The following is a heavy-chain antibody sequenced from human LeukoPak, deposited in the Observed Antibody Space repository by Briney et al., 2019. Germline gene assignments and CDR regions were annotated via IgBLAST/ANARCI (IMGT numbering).Heavy chain of an antibody. V-gene: IGHV4-59*11. D-gene: IGHD6-19*01. J-gene: IGHJ4*01. CDR2: IYYSGST. Sequence: PSETLSLTCTVSGGSISSHYWSWIRQPPGKGLEWIGYIYYSGSTNYNPSLKSRVTMSIDTSRNQFSLKLSSMTAADTADYFCARGVGFTGGWYSDYWGQGTLVTVSS. CDR3: ARGVGFTGGWYSDY. CDR1: GGSISSHY.